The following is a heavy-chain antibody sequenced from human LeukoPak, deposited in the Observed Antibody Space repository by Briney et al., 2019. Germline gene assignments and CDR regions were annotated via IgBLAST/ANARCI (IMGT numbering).Heavy chain of an antibody. J-gene: IGHJ4*02. CDR3: ARLIVPAAIQSPAFDY. V-gene: IGHV3-7*01. CDR1: GFTFSSYW. CDR2: IKQDGSEK. Sequence: PGGSLRLSCAASGFTFSSYWMSWVRQAPGKGLEWVANIKQDGSEKYYVDSVKGRFTISRDNAKNSLYLQMNSLRAEDTAVYYCARLIVPAAIQSPAFDYWGQGTLVTVSS. D-gene: IGHD2-2*02.